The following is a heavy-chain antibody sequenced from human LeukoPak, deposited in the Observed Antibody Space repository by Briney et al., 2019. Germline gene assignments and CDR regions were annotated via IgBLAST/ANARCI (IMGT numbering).Heavy chain of an antibody. D-gene: IGHD1-26*01. Sequence: SETLSLTCTVSGGSIGRRDYYWDWIRQPPGKGLEWIGSIYYSGSTYYSPSLNSRLTISIDTSKNQFSLTLSSVTASDTAVYYCARRSSYYYYMDVWGKGTTVTLSS. V-gene: IGHV4-39*01. CDR1: GGSIGRRDYY. CDR3: ARRSSYYYYMDV. CDR2: IYYSGST. J-gene: IGHJ6*03.